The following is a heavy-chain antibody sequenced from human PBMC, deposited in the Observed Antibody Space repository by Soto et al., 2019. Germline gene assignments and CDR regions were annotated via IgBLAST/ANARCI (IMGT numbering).Heavy chain of an antibody. CDR3: ARSRMITFGGVIAVDAFDI. V-gene: IGHV5-51*01. D-gene: IGHD3-16*02. Sequence: GESLQISCQGSGYSFTSYWIGWVRQMPGKGLEWMGIIYPGDSDTRYSPSFQGQVTISADKSISTAYLQWSSLKASDTAMYYCARSRMITFGGVIAVDAFDIWGQGTMVTVSS. J-gene: IGHJ3*02. CDR1: GYSFTSYW. CDR2: IYPGDSDT.